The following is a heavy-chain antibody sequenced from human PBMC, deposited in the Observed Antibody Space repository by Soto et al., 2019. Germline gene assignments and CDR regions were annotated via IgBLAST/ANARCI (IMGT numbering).Heavy chain of an antibody. Sequence: SETLCLTCTVSGGSISSYYWSWIRQPPGKGLEWIAYIYYTGSTNYNPSLKSRVTLSADTSKNQFSLKLSSVTAADTAMYYCARGERQQQRAYWGQGTLVTVSS. CDR2: IYYTGST. D-gene: IGHD6-13*01. V-gene: IGHV4-59*01. J-gene: IGHJ4*02. CDR1: GGSISSYY. CDR3: ARGERQQQRAY.